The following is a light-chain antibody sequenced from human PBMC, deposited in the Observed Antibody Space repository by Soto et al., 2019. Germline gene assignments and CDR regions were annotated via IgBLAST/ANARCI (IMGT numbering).Light chain of an antibody. J-gene: IGLJ1*01. CDR1: SSNIGSNP. Sequence: QSVLTQPLSASASPGQRVTISCSGGSSNIGSNPVAWYQHLPGTAPPRLIFTAGQRPSGVPGRFAGSKSGTSASLAISGLQSEDEGDYYCSAWDNSLNGYVFGPGTKLTVL. CDR2: TAG. CDR3: SAWDNSLNGYV. V-gene: IGLV1-44*01.